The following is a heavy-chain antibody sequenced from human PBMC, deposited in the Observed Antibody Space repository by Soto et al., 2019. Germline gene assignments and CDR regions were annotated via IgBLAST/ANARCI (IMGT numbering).Heavy chain of an antibody. J-gene: IGHJ4*02. CDR3: ARDHAYLKAVAQTLDY. Sequence: QVHLVQSGAEVKKPGASVKVSCTASGYTFTSYGISWVRQAPGQGLEWMGWISAYNGNTNYAQKLQGRVTMTTDTSTSTAYMELRSLRSDDTAVYYCARDHAYLKAVAQTLDYWGQGTLVTVSS. D-gene: IGHD6-19*01. CDR2: ISAYNGNT. CDR1: GYTFTSYG. V-gene: IGHV1-18*01.